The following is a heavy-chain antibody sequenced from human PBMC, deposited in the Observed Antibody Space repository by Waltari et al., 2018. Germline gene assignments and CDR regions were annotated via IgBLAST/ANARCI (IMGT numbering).Heavy chain of an antibody. J-gene: IGHJ4*02. D-gene: IGHD4-17*01. CDR2: ISYDGSNK. Sequence: QVQLVESGGGVVQPGRSLRLPCDASGFTFSRFGMHWVRQAPGKGLEWVAVISYDGSNKYYADSVKGRFTISRDNSKNTLYLQMNSLRAEDTAVYYCAKGSGVTTPYWGQGTLVTVSS. CDR1: GFTFSRFG. V-gene: IGHV3-30*18. CDR3: AKGSGVTTPY.